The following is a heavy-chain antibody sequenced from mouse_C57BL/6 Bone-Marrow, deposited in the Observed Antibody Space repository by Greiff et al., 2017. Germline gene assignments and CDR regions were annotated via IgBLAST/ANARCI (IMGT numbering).Heavy chain of an antibody. D-gene: IGHD1-1*01. V-gene: IGHV2-9-1*01. CDR3: ARNYDGSLDY. Sequence: VQLVESGPGLVAPSQCLSLTCTVSGFSFTSYAISWVRQPPGKGLEWLGVIWPGGGTTYNSALKSRLSTSKDNSKSPVFLKLNSLQTDDTARYYCARNYDGSLDYWGKGTTLTVSS. CDR2: IWPGGGT. J-gene: IGHJ2*01. CDR1: GFSFTSYA.